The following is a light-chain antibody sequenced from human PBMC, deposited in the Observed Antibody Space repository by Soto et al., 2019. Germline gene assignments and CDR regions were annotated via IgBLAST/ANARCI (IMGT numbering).Light chain of an antibody. CDR2: GAS. CDR1: QSVSSSY. V-gene: IGKV3-20*01. J-gene: IGKJ4*01. Sequence: EIVLTQSPGTLSLSPGERATLSCRASQSVSSSYLAWYQQKPGQAPRLLIYGASSRATGIPDRFSGSGSATDFPLIISRLEPEDFAVYYCQQYGSSPFTFGGGTKVEIK. CDR3: QQYGSSPFT.